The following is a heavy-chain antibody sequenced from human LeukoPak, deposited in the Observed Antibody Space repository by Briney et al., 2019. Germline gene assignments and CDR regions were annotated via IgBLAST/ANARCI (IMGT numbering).Heavy chain of an antibody. J-gene: IGHJ6*03. D-gene: IGHD3-22*01. CDR1: GYTFTSYG. CDR2: ISAYNGNT. V-gene: IGHV1-18*01. Sequence: GASVKVSCKASGYTFTSYGISWVRQAPGQGLEWMGWISAYNGNTNYAQKLQGRVTMTTDTSTSTAYMELRSLRSDDTAVYYCARGIYDSSGYYPYYYYYYVDVWGKGTTVTVSS. CDR3: ARGIYDSSGYYPYYYYYYVDV.